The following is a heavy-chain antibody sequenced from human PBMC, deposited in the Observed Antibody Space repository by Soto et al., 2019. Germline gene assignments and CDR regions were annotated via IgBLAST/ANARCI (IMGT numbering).Heavy chain of an antibody. D-gene: IGHD3-10*01. CDR2: ISYDGSNK. V-gene: IGHV3-30*18. CDR1: GFTFSSYG. Sequence: PGGSLRLSCAASGFTFSSYGMHWVRQAPGKGLEWVAVISYDGSNKYYADSVKGRFTISRDNSKNTLYLQMNSLRAEDTAVYYCAKDGIPKGSGSHIDYWGQGTLVTVSS. CDR3: AKDGIPKGSGSHIDY. J-gene: IGHJ4*02.